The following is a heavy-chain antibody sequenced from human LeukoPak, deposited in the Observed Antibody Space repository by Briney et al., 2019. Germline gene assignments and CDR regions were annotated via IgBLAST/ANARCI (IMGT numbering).Heavy chain of an antibody. CDR3: AKEGVFWTQPYYGMDV. Sequence: QSGGSLRLSCAASGFTFSSYAMSWVRQAPGKGLEWVSAISGSGGSTYYADSVKGRFTISRDNSKNTLYLQMNSLRAEDTAVYYCAKEGVFWTQPYYGMDVWGQGTTVTVSS. D-gene: IGHD3/OR15-3a*01. CDR2: ISGSGGST. CDR1: GFTFSSYA. V-gene: IGHV3-23*01. J-gene: IGHJ6*02.